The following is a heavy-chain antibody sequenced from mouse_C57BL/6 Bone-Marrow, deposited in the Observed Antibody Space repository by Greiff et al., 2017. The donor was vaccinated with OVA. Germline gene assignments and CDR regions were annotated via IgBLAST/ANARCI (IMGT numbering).Heavy chain of an antibody. J-gene: IGHJ3*01. Sequence: EVKLMESGGDLVKPGGSLKLSCAASGFTFSSYGMSWVRQTPDKRLEWVATISSGGSYTYYPDSVKGRFTISRDNAKNTLYLQMSSLKSEDTAMYYCASYPWFAYWGQGTLVTVSA. V-gene: IGHV5-6*01. CDR2: ISSGGSYT. CDR1: GFTFSSYG. CDR3: ASYPWFAY.